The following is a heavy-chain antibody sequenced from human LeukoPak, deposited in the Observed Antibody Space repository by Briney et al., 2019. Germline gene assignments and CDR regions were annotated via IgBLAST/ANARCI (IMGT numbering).Heavy chain of an antibody. CDR3: ARENVDYDFWSGPPGDY. D-gene: IGHD3-3*01. V-gene: IGHV4-4*02. CDR2: IYHSGST. Sequence: SETLSLTCAVSGGSISSSNWWSWVRQPPGKGLEWIGEIYHSGSTNYNPSLKSRVTISVDKSKNQFSLKLSSVTAADTAVYYCARENVDYDFWSGPPGDYWGQGTLVTVSS. J-gene: IGHJ4*02. CDR1: GGSISSSNW.